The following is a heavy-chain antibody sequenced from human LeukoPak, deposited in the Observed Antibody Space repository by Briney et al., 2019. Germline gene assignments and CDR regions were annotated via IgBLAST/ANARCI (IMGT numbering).Heavy chain of an antibody. Sequence: PGGSLRLSCAASGFTFSSYAMHWVRQAPGKGLEYVSAISSNGGSTYYANSVKGRFTISRDNSKNTLYLQMGSLRAEDMAVYYCARAAQSVGYSGYDDGPSWFDPWGQGTLVTVSS. CDR1: GFTFSSYA. D-gene: IGHD5-12*01. J-gene: IGHJ5*02. CDR3: ARAAQSVGYSGYDDGPSWFDP. CDR2: ISSNGGST. V-gene: IGHV3-64*01.